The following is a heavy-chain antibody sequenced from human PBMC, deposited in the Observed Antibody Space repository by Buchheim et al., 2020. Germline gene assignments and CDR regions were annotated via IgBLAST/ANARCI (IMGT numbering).Heavy chain of an antibody. V-gene: IGHV1-69*01. J-gene: IGHJ6*03. CDR1: GGTFSSYA. CDR3: ARGRIVVVPAAIPYYYYYMDV. D-gene: IGHD2-2*02. Sequence: QVQLVQSGAEVKKPGSSVKVSCKASGGTFSSYAISWVRQAPGQGLEWMGGIIPIFGTANYAQKFQGRVTITAAESTSTAYMELSSLRSEDTAVYYCARGRIVVVPAAIPYYYYYMDVWGKGTT. CDR2: IIPIFGTA.